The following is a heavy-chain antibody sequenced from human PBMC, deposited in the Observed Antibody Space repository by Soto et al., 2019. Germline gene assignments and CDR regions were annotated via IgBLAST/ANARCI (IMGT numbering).Heavy chain of an antibody. J-gene: IGHJ5*02. CDR2: IYNGGSKK. D-gene: IGHD3-10*01. Sequence: GGSLRLSCAASGFTFSSYSMNWVRQAPGKGLEWVAVIYNGGSKKYYANFVKGRFNNSRDNSKNTLYLEMNSLRAEDTAVYYCASGRFGELLTWFDPWGQGTLVTVSS. CDR3: ASGRFGELLTWFDP. CDR1: GFTFSSYS. V-gene: IGHV3-30-3*01.